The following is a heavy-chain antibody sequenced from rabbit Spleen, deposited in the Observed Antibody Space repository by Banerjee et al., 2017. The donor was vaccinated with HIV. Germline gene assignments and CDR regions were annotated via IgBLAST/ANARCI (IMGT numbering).Heavy chain of an antibody. CDR3: ARGSGDVGWGYLI. D-gene: IGHD2-1*01. V-gene: IGHV1S40*01. CDR2: INIGSMIT. CDR1: GFSFSYSDY. Sequence: QSLEESGEDLVKPGASLTLTCTASGFSFSYSDYMCWVRQPPGKGLEWIGCINIGSMITYYASWVNGRFTISKTSSATVTLQMTSLTVADTATYFCARGSGDVGWGYLIWGPGTLVTVS. J-gene: IGHJ2*01.